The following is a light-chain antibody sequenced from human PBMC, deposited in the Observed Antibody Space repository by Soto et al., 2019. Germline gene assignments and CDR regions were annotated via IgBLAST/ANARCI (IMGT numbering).Light chain of an antibody. CDR2: DAS. V-gene: IGKV1-39*01. J-gene: IGKJ5*01. Sequence: DIHMTQSPSSLSASVGDRVTITCRASESIRTYLNWYQQVPGKAPKLLIYDASILQTGVPSRFSGSGSGTDFTLTINSLQPEDFATYYCQQDKSFPVTFGQGTRLEI. CDR3: QQDKSFPVT. CDR1: ESIRTY.